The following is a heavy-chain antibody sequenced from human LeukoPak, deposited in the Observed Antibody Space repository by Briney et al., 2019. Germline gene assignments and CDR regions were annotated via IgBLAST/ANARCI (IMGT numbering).Heavy chain of an antibody. CDR3: ARAGQEWFGELGFDY. D-gene: IGHD3-10*01. V-gene: IGHV1-2*02. CDR1: GYTFTGYY. Sequence: GASVKVSCKASGYTFTGYYMHWVRQAPGQGLEWMGWINPNSGGTNYAQKFQGRVTMTRDTSISTAYMELSRLRSDDTAVYYCARAGQEWFGELGFDYWGQGTLVTVSS. CDR2: INPNSGGT. J-gene: IGHJ4*02.